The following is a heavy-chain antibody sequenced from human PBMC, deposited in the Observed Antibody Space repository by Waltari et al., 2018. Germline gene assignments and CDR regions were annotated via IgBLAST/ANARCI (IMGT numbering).Heavy chain of an antibody. CDR2: IYYSGST. J-gene: IGHJ3*02. D-gene: IGHD6-19*01. Sequence: QVQLQESAPGLVKPSETLSPTCPVPGGSISSSYWSWIRQPPGKGLEWIGYIYYSGSTNYNPSLKSRVTISVDTSKNQFSLKLSSVTAADTAVYYCAIGYSSGWYYTFDIWGQGTMVTVSS. CDR1: GGSISSSY. V-gene: IGHV4-59*01. CDR3: AIGYSSGWYYTFDI.